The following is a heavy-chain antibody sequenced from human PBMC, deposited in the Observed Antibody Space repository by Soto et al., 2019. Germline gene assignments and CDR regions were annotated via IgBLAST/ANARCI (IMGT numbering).Heavy chain of an antibody. J-gene: IGHJ4*02. CDR1: GGSFSDYY. Sequence: SETLSLTCAVYGGSFSDYYWSWIRQAPGKGLEWIGEINHSGRTKYNPSLKSRLTISMDTSKNQFSLKLSSVTAADTAVYFCARYTGTYYVYWGQGTLVTVSS. CDR2: INHSGRT. D-gene: IGHD1-26*01. V-gene: IGHV4-34*01. CDR3: ARYTGTYYVY.